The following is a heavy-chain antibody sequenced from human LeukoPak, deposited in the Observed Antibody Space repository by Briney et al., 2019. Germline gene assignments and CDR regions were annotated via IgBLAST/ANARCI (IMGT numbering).Heavy chain of an antibody. CDR2: IRYDGSDK. V-gene: IGHV3-30*02. CDR3: ARDKGPFLEWLSDAFDI. J-gene: IGHJ3*02. D-gene: IGHD3-3*02. CDR1: GFTFSSYG. Sequence: GSLRLSCAASGFTFSSYGMHWVRQAPGKGLEWVAFIRYDGSDKYYADSVKGRFTISRDNAKNSLYLQMNSLRAEDTAVYYCARDKGPFLEWLSDAFDIWGQGTMVTVSS.